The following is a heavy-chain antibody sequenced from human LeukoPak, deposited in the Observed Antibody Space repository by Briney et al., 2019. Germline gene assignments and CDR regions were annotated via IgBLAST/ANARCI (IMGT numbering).Heavy chain of an antibody. Sequence: GGSLRLSCAASGFTFSSYAMSWVRQAPGKGLEWVSAISGSGGSTYYADSVKGRFTISRDNSKNTLYLQMNSLRAEDTAVYYCAGYGGNSYYYYYYMDVWGKGTTVTVSS. J-gene: IGHJ6*03. CDR1: GFTFSSYA. V-gene: IGHV3-23*01. CDR3: AGYGGNSYYYYYYMDV. CDR2: ISGSGGST. D-gene: IGHD4-23*01.